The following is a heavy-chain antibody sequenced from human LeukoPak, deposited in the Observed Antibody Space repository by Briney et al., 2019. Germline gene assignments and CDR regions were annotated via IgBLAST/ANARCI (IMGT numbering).Heavy chain of an antibody. J-gene: IGHJ6*03. V-gene: IGHV3-23*01. CDR1: GFTFSSYG. D-gene: IGHD3-10*01. Sequence: QPGGSLRLSCAASGFTFSSYGMSWVRQAPGKGLEWVSAISGSGGSTYYADSVKGRFTISRDNSKNTLYLQMNSLRAEDTAVYYCAKDLRVYGSGRVSYYMDVWGKGTTVTISS. CDR2: ISGSGGST. CDR3: AKDLRVYGSGRVSYYMDV.